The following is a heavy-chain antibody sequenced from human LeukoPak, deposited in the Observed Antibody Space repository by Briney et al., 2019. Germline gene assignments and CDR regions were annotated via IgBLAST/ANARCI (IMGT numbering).Heavy chain of an antibody. D-gene: IGHD1-20*01. V-gene: IGHV1-2*04. J-gene: IGHJ3*02. Sequence: ASVEVSCKASGYTFTGYYMHWVRQAPGQGLEWMGWINPNSGGTNYAQKFQGWVTMTRDTSISTAYMELSRLRSDDTAVYYCARGGITGTTRGPTRLNDAFDIWGQGTMVTVSS. CDR3: ARGGITGTTRGPTRLNDAFDI. CDR1: GYTFTGYY. CDR2: INPNSGGT.